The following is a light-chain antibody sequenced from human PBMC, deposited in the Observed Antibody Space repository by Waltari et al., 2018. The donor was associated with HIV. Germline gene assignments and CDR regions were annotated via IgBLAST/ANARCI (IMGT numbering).Light chain of an antibody. J-gene: IGLJ2*01. CDR2: EVS. Sequence: QSALTQPPSASGSPGPSVTISCTGTSSDVGGYNYVSWYQQHPGKAPKLMICEVSKRPSGVPDRFSGSKSGNTASLTVSGLQAEDEADYYCSSYAGSNNFVVFGGGTKLTVL. CDR3: SSYAGSNNFVV. CDR1: SSDVGGYNY. V-gene: IGLV2-8*01.